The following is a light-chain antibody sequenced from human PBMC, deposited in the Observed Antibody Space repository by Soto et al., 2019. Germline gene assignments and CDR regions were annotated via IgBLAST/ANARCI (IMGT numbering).Light chain of an antibody. CDR3: SSYAGSNNLV. Sequence: QSALTQPPSASGSPGQSVTISCTGTSSDVGGYNYVSWYQQHPGKAPKLMIYEVSKRHSGVPDRFSGSKSGNTASLTVSGLQAEDEADYYCSSYAGSNNLVFGGGTRSPS. J-gene: IGLJ2*01. V-gene: IGLV2-8*01. CDR1: SSDVGGYNY. CDR2: EVS.